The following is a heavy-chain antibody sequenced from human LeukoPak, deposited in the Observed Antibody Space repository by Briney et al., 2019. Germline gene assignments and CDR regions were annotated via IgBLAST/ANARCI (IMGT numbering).Heavy chain of an antibody. CDR2: ISYDGSNK. CDR3: ARDPLGAVDY. V-gene: IGHV3-30-3*01. Sequence: GGSLRLSCAASGFTFSSYAMHWVRQAPGKGLEWVAVISYDGSNKYYADSVKGRFTISRDNSKNTLYLQMNSLRAEDTAVYYCARDPLGAVDYWGQGTLVTVSS. J-gene: IGHJ4*02. CDR1: GFTFSSYA. D-gene: IGHD1-26*01.